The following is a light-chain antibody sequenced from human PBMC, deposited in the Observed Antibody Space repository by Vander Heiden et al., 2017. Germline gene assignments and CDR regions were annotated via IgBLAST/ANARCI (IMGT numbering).Light chain of an antibody. CDR1: KLGDKY. CDR2: QDS. V-gene: IGLV3-1*01. CDR3: QAWDSTGV. J-gene: IGLJ2*01. Sequence: SYELTQPPSVSVSPGQTASITCSGDKLGDKYACWYQQKPGQSPVLVIYQDSKRPSGIPERFSGSNSGNTATLTISGTQAMDEADYYCQAWDSTGVFGGGTKLTGL.